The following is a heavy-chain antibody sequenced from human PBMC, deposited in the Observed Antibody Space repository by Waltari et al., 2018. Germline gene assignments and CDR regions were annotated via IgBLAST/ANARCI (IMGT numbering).Heavy chain of an antibody. CDR3: AREMEDYGDYGALRAFDI. Sequence: EVQLVESGGGLVQPGGSLRLSCAASGFTFSSYSMNWVRQAPGKGLEWVSYISSSSSTIYYADSVKGRFTISRDNAKNSLYLQMNSLRAEDTAVYYCAREMEDYGDYGALRAFDIWGQGTMVTVSS. CDR1: GFTFSSYS. J-gene: IGHJ3*02. CDR2: ISSSSSTI. D-gene: IGHD4-17*01. V-gene: IGHV3-48*04.